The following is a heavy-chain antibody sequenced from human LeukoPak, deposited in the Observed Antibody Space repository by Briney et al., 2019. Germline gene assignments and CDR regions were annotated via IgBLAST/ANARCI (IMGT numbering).Heavy chain of an antibody. CDR3: ARGTYFDF. V-gene: IGHV1-18*01. Sequence: ASVKVSCTASGYTFTNYIITWVRQAPGQGLEWVGWISAYNGNTDYAQKLQGRVTMTTEKSTSTAYMELRSLRSDDTAMYYCARGTYFDFWGQGTLVTVSS. D-gene: IGHD2-8*01. CDR2: ISAYNGNT. J-gene: IGHJ4*02. CDR1: GYTFTNYI.